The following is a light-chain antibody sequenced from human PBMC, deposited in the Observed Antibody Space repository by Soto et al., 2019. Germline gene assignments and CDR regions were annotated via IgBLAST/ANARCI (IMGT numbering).Light chain of an antibody. Sequence: QSALTKPASVSGSPGQSITISCTGTSSDVGGYNYVSWYQQHPGKAPKLMIYDVSNRPSGVSNRFSGSKSGNTASLTISGLQAEDEADYYCSSYTSSSTLAFGGGTKLTVL. V-gene: IGLV2-14*01. CDR3: SSYTSSSTLA. CDR2: DVS. CDR1: SSDVGGYNY. J-gene: IGLJ2*01.